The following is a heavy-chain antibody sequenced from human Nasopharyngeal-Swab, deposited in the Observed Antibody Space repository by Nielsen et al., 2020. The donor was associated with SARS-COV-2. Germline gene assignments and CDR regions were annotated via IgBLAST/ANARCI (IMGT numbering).Heavy chain of an antibody. Sequence: AGSLRLSCAASGFTFSTYSMNWVRQAPGKGLEWVSYISSSSSTMYYADSVKGQFTISRDNAKNSLYLQMNSLRDEDTAVYYCARDPGYSYPYYFDYWGRGTLVTVSS. CDR3: ARDPGYSYPYYFDY. CDR1: GFTFSTYS. V-gene: IGHV3-48*02. D-gene: IGHD5-18*01. J-gene: IGHJ4*02. CDR2: ISSSSSTM.